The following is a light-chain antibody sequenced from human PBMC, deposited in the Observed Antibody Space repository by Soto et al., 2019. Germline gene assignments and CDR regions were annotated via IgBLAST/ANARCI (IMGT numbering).Light chain of an antibody. Sequence: DVVMTQSPLSLPVSLGQPASISCRSSQGLVHGDGNTYLNWFQQRPGQSPRRLIYDVSNRDSGVPDRFSGSGSGTELTLKICRVEAEDVGVYFCMQGTHWPKTFGQGTKVEIK. CDR2: DVS. J-gene: IGKJ1*01. CDR1: QGLVHGDGNTY. V-gene: IGKV2-30*02. CDR3: MQGTHWPKT.